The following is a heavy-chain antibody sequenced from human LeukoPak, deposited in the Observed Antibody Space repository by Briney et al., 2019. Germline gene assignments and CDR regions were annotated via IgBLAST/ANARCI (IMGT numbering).Heavy chain of an antibody. CDR2: ISSSGSPI. CDR3: ATEEVVVGRDFDY. J-gene: IGHJ4*02. V-gene: IGHV3-48*03. Sequence: ISSSGSPICYGEWVKGRVTISRDKAKNSLYLQRNSLTAEDTAFYYCATEEVVVGRDFDYWGQGTLVTVSS. D-gene: IGHD2-15*01.